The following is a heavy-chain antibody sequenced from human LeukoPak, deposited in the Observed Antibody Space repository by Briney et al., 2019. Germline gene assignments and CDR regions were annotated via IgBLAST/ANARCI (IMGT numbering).Heavy chain of an antibody. CDR1: GFTFSDYY. J-gene: IGHJ1*01. D-gene: IGHD3-22*01. Sequence: RGSLRLSCAASGFTFSDYYMSWIRQAPGKGLEWVSYISSSGSIIYYADSVKGRFTISRDNAKNSMYLQMNSLRAEGTAVYYCARGKYDSSPFLQHWGQGTLVTVSS. V-gene: IGHV3-11*04. CDR3: ARGKYDSSPFLQH. CDR2: ISSSGSII.